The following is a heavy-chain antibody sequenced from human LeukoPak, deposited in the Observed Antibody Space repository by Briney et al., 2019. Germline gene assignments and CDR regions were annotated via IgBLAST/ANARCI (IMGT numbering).Heavy chain of an antibody. CDR3: ARMKGGYYDSGYYGGHYFDY. CDR2: IYTSGST. Sequence: SETLSLTCSVSGGSLSNYYWSWIRQPAGKGLEIGRIYTSGSTNYYPSLTCRVTMSVDTSKNQFSLKLSSVTAADTAVYYCARMKGGYYDSGYYGGHYFDYWGQGTLVTVSS. D-gene: IGHD3-22*01. V-gene: IGHV4-4*07. CDR1: GGSLSNYY. J-gene: IGHJ4*02.